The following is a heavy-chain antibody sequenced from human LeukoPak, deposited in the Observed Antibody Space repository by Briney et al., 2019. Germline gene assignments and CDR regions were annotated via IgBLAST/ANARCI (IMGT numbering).Heavy chain of an antibody. J-gene: IGHJ4*02. CDR2: IRYDGSNK. V-gene: IGHV3-30*02. D-gene: IGHD2-2*01. Sequence: GGSLRLSCSASGFTFSNYWMSWVRQAPGKGLEWVAFIRYDGSNKYYADSVKGRFTISRDHTLYLQMNSLRAEDTAVYYCAKDYCSSTSCFFFDYWGQGTLVTVSS. CDR3: AKDYCSSTSCFFFDY. CDR1: GFTFSNYW.